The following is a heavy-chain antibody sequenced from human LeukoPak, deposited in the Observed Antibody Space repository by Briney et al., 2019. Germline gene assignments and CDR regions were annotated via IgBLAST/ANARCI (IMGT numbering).Heavy chain of an antibody. Sequence: AGGSLRLSCAASGFTFSNHAMHWVRQAPGKGLEWVAVIWDDGSKKYFADSVRGRFTISRDNAKKMLFLQMDSLRAEGTAVYYCARDIAIHRFDYWGQGTLVTVSS. CDR1: GFTFSNHA. CDR3: ARDIAIHRFDY. J-gene: IGHJ4*02. CDR2: IWDDGSKK. D-gene: IGHD6-13*01. V-gene: IGHV3-33*01.